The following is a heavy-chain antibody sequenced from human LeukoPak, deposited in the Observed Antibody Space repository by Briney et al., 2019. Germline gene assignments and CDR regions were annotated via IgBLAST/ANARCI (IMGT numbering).Heavy chain of an antibody. CDR2: LYYSGST. J-gene: IGHJ4*02. CDR3: ARLKAVPGTGGYFDY. D-gene: IGHD6-13*01. CDR1: GGSISSYD. Sequence: SETLSLTCTVSGGSISSYDWSWIRQPPGNGLECIGYLYYSGSTNYNPPLKSRVTISVDTSKNQSSLKLSSVTAADTAVYYCARLKAVPGTGGYFDYWGQGTLVTVSS. V-gene: IGHV4-59*08.